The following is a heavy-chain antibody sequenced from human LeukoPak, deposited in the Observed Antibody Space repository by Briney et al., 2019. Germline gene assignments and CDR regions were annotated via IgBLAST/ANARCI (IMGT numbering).Heavy chain of an antibody. V-gene: IGHV3-23*01. J-gene: IGHJ4*02. CDR3: AKERPGVAGNLFDC. CDR2: VSGRGRST. D-gene: IGHD6-19*01. Sequence: TGGSLRLSCAASGFTFSDHAMSWVRQAPGNGLEWISTVSGRGRSTYYADSVKGRFIISRDNSKNTLYLQMNSLRVEDTAVYYCAKERPGVAGNLFDCWGQGTLVIVSS. CDR1: GFTFSDHA.